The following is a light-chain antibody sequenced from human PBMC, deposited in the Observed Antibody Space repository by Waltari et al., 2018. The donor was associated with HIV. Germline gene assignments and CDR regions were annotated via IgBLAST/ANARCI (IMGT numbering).Light chain of an antibody. J-gene: IGLJ2*01. CDR1: SSDVGGYNY. V-gene: IGLV2-8*01. Sequence: QSALTQPPSASGSLGQSVTIYCPGTSSDVGGYNYVTWYQQYPGEAPNLIIYEVNKRPSGVPDRFSGSKSGNTASLTVSGLQGEDEAQYYCSAYAGSNNLVLFGGGTKLTVL. CDR2: EVN. CDR3: SAYAGSNNLVL.